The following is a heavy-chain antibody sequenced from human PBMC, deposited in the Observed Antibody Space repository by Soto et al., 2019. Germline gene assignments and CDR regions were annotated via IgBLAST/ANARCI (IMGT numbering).Heavy chain of an antibody. CDR1: GFTVSSNY. Sequence: EVQLVESGGGFVQPGGSLRLSCAASGFTVSSNYMSWVRQAPGKGLEWVSVIYSGGSTYYADSVKGRFTISRDNSKNTLYLQMNSLRAEDMAVYYCASGRGYSYGYEDPFDYWGQGTLVTVSS. V-gene: IGHV3-66*01. J-gene: IGHJ4*02. CDR3: ASGRGYSYGYEDPFDY. D-gene: IGHD5-18*01. CDR2: IYSGGST.